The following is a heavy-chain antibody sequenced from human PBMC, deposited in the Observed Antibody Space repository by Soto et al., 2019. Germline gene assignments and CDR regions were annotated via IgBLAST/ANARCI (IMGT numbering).Heavy chain of an antibody. CDR1: GGSISGYF. J-gene: IGHJ5*02. Sequence: SETLSLTCIVSGGSISGYFLSWIRQPPGKGLEWVGYIYYSGSTSYNPSLKGRVTISVDTSKNQFSLKLNSVTAADTAVYYCARGLRYFDWLSSGQGTLVTVSS. V-gene: IGHV4-59*01. CDR3: ARGLRYFDWLS. D-gene: IGHD3-9*01. CDR2: IYYSGST.